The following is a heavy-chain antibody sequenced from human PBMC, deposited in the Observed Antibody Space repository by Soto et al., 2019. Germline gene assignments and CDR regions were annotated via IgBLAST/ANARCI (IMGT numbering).Heavy chain of an antibody. CDR2: INASGGRT. Sequence: ASVKVSCKASGYTFTSYYMHWVRQAPGQGLEWMGIINASGGRTSYAQKFQGRVTMTRDTSTSTVYMELSSLRSEVTALYYCARGYCTSPRCPYGMDVWGQGTTVTVSS. J-gene: IGHJ6*02. CDR1: GYTFTSYY. V-gene: IGHV1-46*01. D-gene: IGHD2-2*01. CDR3: ARGYCTSPRCPYGMDV.